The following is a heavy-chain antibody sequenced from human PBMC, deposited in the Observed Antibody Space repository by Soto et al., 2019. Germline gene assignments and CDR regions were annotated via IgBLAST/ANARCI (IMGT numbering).Heavy chain of an antibody. Sequence: ASVKVSCKASGYTFTSYAMHWVRQAPGQGLEWMGWISTYNGNTNYAQKLQGRITMTTDTSTTTGYMELRSLRSDDTAVYYCARDRPTSSIRARDYYYAMDVWGQGTTVTVSS. D-gene: IGHD6-6*01. CDR1: GYTFTSYA. J-gene: IGHJ6*02. CDR2: ISTYNGNT. V-gene: IGHV1-18*01. CDR3: ARDRPTSSIRARDYYYAMDV.